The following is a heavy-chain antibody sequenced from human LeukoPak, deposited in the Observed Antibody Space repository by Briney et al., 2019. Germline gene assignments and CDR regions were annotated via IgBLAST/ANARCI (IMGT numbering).Heavy chain of an antibody. D-gene: IGHD3-9*01. V-gene: IGHV4-4*02. CDR1: GGPISNSNW. CDR2: IYHNEYT. Sequence: SGTLSLTCAVSGGPISNSNWWTWVRQPPGKGLEWIGEIYHNEYTNYNPSLNSRVTISLDKSKNQFSLQLRSVTAADTAVYFCARGLYWVPGYYSGNYFDYWGQGTLVTVSS. CDR3: ARGLYWVPGYYSGNYFDY. J-gene: IGHJ4*02.